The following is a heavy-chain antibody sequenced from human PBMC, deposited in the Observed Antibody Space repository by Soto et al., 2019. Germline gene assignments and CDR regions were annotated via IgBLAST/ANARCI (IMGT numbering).Heavy chain of an antibody. J-gene: IGHJ4*02. D-gene: IGHD2-15*01. CDR3: ARPPVIDIVVPPDY. Sequence: AGGSLRLSCAASGFTFSTYAMHGVRQAPGKGLEGVAVISYEGRKKHYADSVKGRFTISRDNSKNTLYLQMNSLRAEDTAVYYCARPPVIDIVVPPDYWGQGTLVTVSS. CDR1: GFTFSTYA. CDR2: ISYEGRKK. V-gene: IGHV3-30*04.